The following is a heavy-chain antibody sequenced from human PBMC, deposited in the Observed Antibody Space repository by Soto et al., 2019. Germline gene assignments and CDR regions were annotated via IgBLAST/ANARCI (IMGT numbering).Heavy chain of an antibody. CDR3: ARDPLYDYGELSHVFDM. V-gene: IGHV4-30-4*01. D-gene: IGHD3-10*01. CDR1: GDSMSRGDYY. J-gene: IGHJ3*02. Sequence: QVQLQESGPGLVKPSQTLSLSCTVSGDSMSRGDYYWSWIRLPPGKGLEWIGFVYHTGSTYYSPSLKRRVDISVDTSKNQFSLKLNSVTAADTSVYYCARDPLYDYGELSHVFDMWRQGTMVTVSS. CDR2: VYHTGST.